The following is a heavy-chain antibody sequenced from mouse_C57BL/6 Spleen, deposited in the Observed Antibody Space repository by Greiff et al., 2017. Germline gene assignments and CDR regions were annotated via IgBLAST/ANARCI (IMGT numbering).Heavy chain of an antibody. J-gene: IGHJ4*01. CDR3: AKCGSNAMDY. CDR1: GYTFTSYW. V-gene: IGHV1-55*01. D-gene: IGHD1-1*01. CDR2: IYPCSGST. Sequence: QVQLQQSGAELVKPGASVKMSCKASGYTFTSYWIPWVKQRPGQGLEWIGDIYPCSGSTNYNQKFKSKATLTVDTSSSTAYMQLSSLTSEDSAVYYCAKCGSNAMDYWGQGTSVTVSS.